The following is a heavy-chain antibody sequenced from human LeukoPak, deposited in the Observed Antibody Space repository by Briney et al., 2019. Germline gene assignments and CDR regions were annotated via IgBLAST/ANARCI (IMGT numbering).Heavy chain of an antibody. D-gene: IGHD1-26*01. CDR3: VRVCGSLGAHDAFYI. CDR2: IDHFGNT. V-gene: IGHV4-38-2*02. J-gene: IGHJ3*02. CDR1: DCFISYMYY. Sequence: PSETLSLTCTVCDCFISYMYYWGWLRHPPGQGLEWIGTIDHFGNTFYNPSLTSRIFLSVDSFNNHFSLYFTSVTATDTALYYCVRVCGSLGAHDAFYIWGQGKMVTVSS.